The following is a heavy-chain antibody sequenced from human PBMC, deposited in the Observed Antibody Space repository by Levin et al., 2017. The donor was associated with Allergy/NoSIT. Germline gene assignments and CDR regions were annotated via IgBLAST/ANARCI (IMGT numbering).Heavy chain of an antibody. CDR2: ISSSSSTI. V-gene: IGHV3-48*01. CDR3: ARDGEVATILYYYYYMDV. D-gene: IGHD5-12*01. Sequence: GESLKISCAASGFTFSSYSMNWVRQAPGKGLEWVSYISSSSSTIYYADSVKGRFTISRDNAKNSLYLQMNSLRAEDTAVYYCARDGEVATILYYYYYMDVWGKGTTVTVSS. J-gene: IGHJ6*03. CDR1: GFTFSSYS.